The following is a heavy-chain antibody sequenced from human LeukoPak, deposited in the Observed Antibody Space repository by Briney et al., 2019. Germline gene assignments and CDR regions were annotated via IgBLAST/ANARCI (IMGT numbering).Heavy chain of an antibody. CDR2: IKGDGSET. CDR1: GFVFSDYW. D-gene: IGHD4-11*01. V-gene: IGHV3-7*04. Sequence: GGSLRLSCAAAGFVFSDYWMTWVRQAPGKGLQWVASIKGDGSETYYVGSVKGRYTISRENAKNSLFLQMNSLRDEDTAVYYCARDGRLQSLAYWGQGTLVTVSS. J-gene: IGHJ4*02. CDR3: ARDGRLQSLAY.